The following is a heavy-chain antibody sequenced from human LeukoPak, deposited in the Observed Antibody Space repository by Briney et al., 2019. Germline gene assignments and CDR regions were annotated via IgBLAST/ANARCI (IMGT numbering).Heavy chain of an antibody. CDR3: ARVIAAAGSV. V-gene: IGHV4-34*01. D-gene: IGHD6-13*01. CDR2: INQSGST. Sequence: PSETLSLTCAVYGGSFSGYYWSWIRQPPGKGLEWIGEINQSGSTNYNPSLKSRVTISVDTSKNQFSLKLSSVTAADTAVYYCARVIAAAGSVWGQGTLVTVSS. J-gene: IGHJ4*02. CDR1: GGSFSGYY.